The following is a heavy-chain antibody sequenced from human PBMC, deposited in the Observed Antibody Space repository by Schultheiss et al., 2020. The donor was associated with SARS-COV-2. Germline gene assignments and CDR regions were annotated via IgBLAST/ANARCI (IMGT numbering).Heavy chain of an antibody. CDR3: ARVLRHSYGTLSHYYYGMDV. CDR1: GGSISSYY. Sequence: SETLSLTCTVSGGSISSYYWSWIRQPAGKGLEWIGRIYTSGSTYYNPSLKSRVTISVDTSKNQFSLKLSSVTAADTAVYYCARVLRHSYGTLSHYYYGMDVWGQGTTVTVSS. CDR2: IYTSGST. J-gene: IGHJ6*02. V-gene: IGHV4-4*07. D-gene: IGHD5-18*01.